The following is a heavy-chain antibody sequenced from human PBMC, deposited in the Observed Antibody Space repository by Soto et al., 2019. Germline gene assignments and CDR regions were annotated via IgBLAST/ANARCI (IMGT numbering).Heavy chain of an antibody. CDR2: IIPILGIA. Sequence: QVQLVQSGAEVKKPGSSVKVSCKASGGTFSSYTISWVRQAPGQGLEWMGRIIPILGIANYAQKFQGRVTITADNYTTTAYLKLISLRSADTAVYYCAYNNSCGGSCYAPIQHYYYYYMDVWGKGTTVTVSS. V-gene: IGHV1-69*02. J-gene: IGHJ6*03. CDR3: AYNNSCGGSCYAPIQHYYYYYMDV. D-gene: IGHD2-15*01. CDR1: GGTFSSYT.